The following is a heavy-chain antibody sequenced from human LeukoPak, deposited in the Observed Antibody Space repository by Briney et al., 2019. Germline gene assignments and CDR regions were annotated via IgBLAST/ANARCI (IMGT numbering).Heavy chain of an antibody. D-gene: IGHD3-9*01. Sequence: GGSLRLSCAASGFTFSNAWMSWVRQAPGKGLEWVGRVKSRTDGGTTDYAAPVKGRFTISRDNAKNSLYLQMNSLRAEDTAVYYCARENYDILTGYSYYMDVWGKGTTVTISS. V-gene: IGHV3-15*01. CDR2: VKSRTDGGTT. CDR1: GFTFSNAW. CDR3: ARENYDILTGYSYYMDV. J-gene: IGHJ6*03.